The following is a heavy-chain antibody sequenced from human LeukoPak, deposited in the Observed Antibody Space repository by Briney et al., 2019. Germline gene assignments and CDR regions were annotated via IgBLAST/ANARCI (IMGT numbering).Heavy chain of an antibody. D-gene: IGHD6-13*01. CDR2: ISSSSSYI. Sequence: GGSLRLSCAASGFTFSSYSMNWVRQAPGKGLEWVSSISSSSSYIYYADSVKGRFTISRDNAKNSLYLQMNSLRAEDTAVYYCVRDEAAAGTSDYWGQGTLVTVSS. CDR3: VRDEAAAGTSDY. J-gene: IGHJ4*02. CDR1: GFTFSSYS. V-gene: IGHV3-21*01.